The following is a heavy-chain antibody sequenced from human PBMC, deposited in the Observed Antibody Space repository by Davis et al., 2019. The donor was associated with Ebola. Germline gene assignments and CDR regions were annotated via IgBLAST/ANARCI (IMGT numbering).Heavy chain of an antibody. V-gene: IGHV3-7*01. CDR1: GFTFSSYW. CDR3: ARDFTMIVVVEGMDV. J-gene: IGHJ6*04. D-gene: IGHD3-22*01. Sequence: GESLKISCAASGFTFSSYWMSWVRQAPGKGLEWVANIKQDGSEKYYVDSVKGRFTISRDNAKNSLYLQMNSLRAEDTAVYYCARDFTMIVVVEGMDVWGKGTTVTVSS. CDR2: IKQDGSEK.